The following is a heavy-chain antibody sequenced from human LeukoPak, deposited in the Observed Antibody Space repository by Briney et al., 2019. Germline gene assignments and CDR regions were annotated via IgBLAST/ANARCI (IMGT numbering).Heavy chain of an antibody. CDR2: IRYDGSNK. V-gene: IGHV3-30*02. J-gene: IGHJ4*02. D-gene: IGHD3-9*01. Sequence: PGGSLRLSCAASGFTFSSYGMHWVRQAPGKGLEWVAFIRYDGSNKYYADSVKGRFTISRDNSKNTLYLQMSSLRAEDTAVYYCAKVDSNCFDYWGQGTLVTVSS. CDR1: GFTFSSYG. CDR3: AKVDSNCFDY.